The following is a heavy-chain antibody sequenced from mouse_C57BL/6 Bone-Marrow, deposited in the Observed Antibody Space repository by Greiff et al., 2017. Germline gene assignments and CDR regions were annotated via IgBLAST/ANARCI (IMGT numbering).Heavy chain of an antibody. CDR3: AKKTASPYYAMDY. D-gene: IGHD6-1*01. CDR2: IWSGGST. Sequence: QVQLKQSGPGLVQPSQSLSITCTVSGFSLTSYGVHWVRQPPGKGLEWLGVIWSGGSTDYNAPLIYRLSISKDNTKSQVFVKMNSLPADDTAIYYCAKKTASPYYAMDYWGQGTSVTVSS. V-gene: IGHV2-4*01. CDR1: GFSLTSYG. J-gene: IGHJ4*01.